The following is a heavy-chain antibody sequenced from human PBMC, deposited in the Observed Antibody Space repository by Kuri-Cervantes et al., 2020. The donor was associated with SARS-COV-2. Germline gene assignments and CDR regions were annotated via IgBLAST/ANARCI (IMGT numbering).Heavy chain of an antibody. CDR2: IKQDGSET. J-gene: IGHJ4*02. V-gene: IGHV3-7*01. Sequence: GESLKISCAGSGITFSSYWMNWVRQAPGKGLEWVANIKQDGSETYYVDSVKGRFTISRDNAKNSLYLQMNSLRAEDTAVYYCARDEYCSGGSCYFFPYYFDYWGQGTLVTVSS. CDR1: GITFSSYW. D-gene: IGHD2-15*01. CDR3: ARDEYCSGGSCYFFPYYFDY.